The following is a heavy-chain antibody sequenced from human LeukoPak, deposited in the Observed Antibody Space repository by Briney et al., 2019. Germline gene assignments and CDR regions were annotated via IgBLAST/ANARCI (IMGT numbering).Heavy chain of an antibody. V-gene: IGHV1-58*02. Sequence: ASVKVSCKASGVTFTSSSIQWIRQARGQRLEWIGWIVGDSTDTYYAQRFQERVTIARDMSTSTAYLELRRLRSEDTAVYYCAADPDTPMAFDCWGQGTLVTVSS. CDR3: AADPDTPMAFDC. CDR1: GVTFTSSS. J-gene: IGHJ4*02. D-gene: IGHD5-18*01. CDR2: IVGDSTDT.